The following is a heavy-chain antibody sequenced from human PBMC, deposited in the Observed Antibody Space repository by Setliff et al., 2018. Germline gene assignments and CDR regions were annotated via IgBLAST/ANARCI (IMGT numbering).Heavy chain of an antibody. J-gene: IGHJ4*02. D-gene: IGHD6-19*01. CDR3: VNHNPARWAVTGTPLDQ. CDR1: GFTFSFYW. CDR2: IHGDGSNT. V-gene: IGHV3-74*01. Sequence: GGSLRLSCEASGFTFSFYWMHWVRQAPGKELVWVSHIHGDGSNTTYADSVKGRFTISRDNAKNTLYLKMNRLRAEDTAVYYCVNHNPARWAVTGTPLDQWGQGTLVTVSS.